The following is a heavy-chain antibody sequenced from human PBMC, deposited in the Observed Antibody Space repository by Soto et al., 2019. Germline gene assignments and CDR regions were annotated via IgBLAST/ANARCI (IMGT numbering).Heavy chain of an antibody. Sequence: ASVKVSCKASGYTFTSYGISWVRQAPGQGLEWMGWISAYNGNTNYAQKLQGRVTMTRNTSISTAYMELSSLRSEDTAVYYCARCDFLTWDYFDYWGQGTLVTVSS. CDR3: ARCDFLTWDYFDY. J-gene: IGHJ4*02. V-gene: IGHV1-18*01. D-gene: IGHD2-21*02. CDR2: ISAYNGNT. CDR1: GYTFTSYG.